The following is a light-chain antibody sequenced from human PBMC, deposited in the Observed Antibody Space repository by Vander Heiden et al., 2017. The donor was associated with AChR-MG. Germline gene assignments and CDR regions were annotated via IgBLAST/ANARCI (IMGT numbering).Light chain of an antibody. Sequence: DIQTTQSPSSLSASVGDRVTITCRASQSISSYLNWYQQKPGKAPKLLIYAASNLQTGVPSRFSGSGSGTDFTLTISSLQPEDFATYYCQQNYSTPYTFGQGTKLEIK. CDR3: QQNYSTPYT. J-gene: IGKJ2*01. CDR1: QSISSY. V-gene: IGKV1-39*01. CDR2: AAS.